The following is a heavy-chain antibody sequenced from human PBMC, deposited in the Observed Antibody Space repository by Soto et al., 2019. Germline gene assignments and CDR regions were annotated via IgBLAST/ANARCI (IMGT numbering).Heavy chain of an antibody. CDR2: IWYDGSNK. Sequence: LRLSCAASGFTFSSYGMHWVRQAPGKGLEWVAVIWYDGSNKYYADSVKGRFTISRDNSKNTLYLQMNSLRAEDTAVYYCAREPKIRGYYYGMDVWGQGTRVTVSS. J-gene: IGHJ6*02. CDR1: GFTFSSYG. V-gene: IGHV3-33*01. CDR3: AREPKIRGYYYGMDV.